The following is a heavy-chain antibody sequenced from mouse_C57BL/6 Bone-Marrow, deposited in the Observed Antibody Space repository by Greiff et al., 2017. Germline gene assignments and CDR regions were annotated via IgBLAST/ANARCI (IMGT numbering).Heavy chain of an antibody. D-gene: IGHD2-4*01. J-gene: IGHJ3*01. CDR2: ISDGGSYT. Sequence: EVKLMESGGGLVKPGGSLKLSCAASGFTFSSYAMSWVRQTPEKRLEWVATISDGGSYTYYPDNVKGRFTISRDNAKNNLYLQMSHLKSEDTAIYYCARDPYYDYDGARFAYWGQGTLVTVSA. V-gene: IGHV5-4*01. CDR1: GFTFSSYA. CDR3: ARDPYYDYDGARFAY.